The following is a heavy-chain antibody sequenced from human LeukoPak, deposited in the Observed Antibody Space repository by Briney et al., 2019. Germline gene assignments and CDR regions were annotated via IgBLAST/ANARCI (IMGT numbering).Heavy chain of an antibody. V-gene: IGHV4-59*01. CDR3: ASGIDYGEYYFDY. Sequence: SSETLSLTCTVSGGSIGSYYWSWIRQPPGKGLEWIGGSTNYNPSLKSRVTISIDTSKNQFSLKLSSVTAADTAVYYCASGIDYGEYYFDYWGQGTLVTVSS. J-gene: IGHJ4*02. D-gene: IGHD4-17*01. CDR1: GGSIGSYY. CDR2: GST.